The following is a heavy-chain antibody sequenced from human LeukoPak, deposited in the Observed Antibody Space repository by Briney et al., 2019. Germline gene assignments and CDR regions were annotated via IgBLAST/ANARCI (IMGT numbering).Heavy chain of an antibody. CDR1: EFTLGDHA. V-gene: IGHV3-49*04. CDR3: SRGPIQLWVHNGMDV. CDR2: IRSNAYRGTR. J-gene: IGHJ6*02. D-gene: IGHD5-18*01. Sequence: PGRSLRLSCTSSEFTLGDHAMTWVRQAPGKGLEWLSFIRSNAYRGTREYAASVKGRFTISRDDSRNVVYLQMNGLTTEDTAVYYCSRGPIQLWVHNGMDVWGQGTTVTVSS.